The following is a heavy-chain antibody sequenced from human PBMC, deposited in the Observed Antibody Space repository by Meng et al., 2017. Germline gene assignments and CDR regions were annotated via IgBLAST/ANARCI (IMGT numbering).Heavy chain of an antibody. CDR1: GYTFTGYY. CDR3: ARGRYSSSSSLGANWFDP. D-gene: IGHD6-6*01. CDR2: INPNSGGT. Sequence: ASVKVSCKASGYTFTGYYMHWVRQAPGQGLEWMGRINPNSGGTNYAQKFQGRVTMTRDTSISTAYMELSRLRSDDTAVYYCARGRYSSSSSLGANWFDPWGQETLVTVSS. V-gene: IGHV1-2*06. J-gene: IGHJ5*02.